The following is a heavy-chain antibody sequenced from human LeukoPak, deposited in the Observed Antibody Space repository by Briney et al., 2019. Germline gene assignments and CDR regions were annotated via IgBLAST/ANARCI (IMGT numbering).Heavy chain of an antibody. CDR1: GGSISSYY. CDR2: IYYSGST. D-gene: IGHD3-22*01. Sequence: PSETLSLTCTVSGGSISSYYWSWIRQPPGKGLEWIGYIYYSGSTNYNPSLKSRVTISVDTSKNQFSLKLSSVTAADTAVYYRARNYYDSSGYAQEYFQHWGQGTLVTVSS. J-gene: IGHJ1*01. CDR3: ARNYYDSSGYAQEYFQH. V-gene: IGHV4-59*01.